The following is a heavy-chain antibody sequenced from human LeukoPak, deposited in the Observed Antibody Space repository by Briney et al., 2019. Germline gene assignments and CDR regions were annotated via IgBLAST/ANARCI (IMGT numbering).Heavy chain of an antibody. J-gene: IGHJ4*02. CDR1: GGSISSGGYY. CDR2: IYYSGST. Sequence: PSETLSLTCTVSGGSISSGGYYWSWIRQHPGKGLEWIGYIYYSGSTYYNPSLKSRVTISVDTSKNQFSLKLSSVTAADTAVYYCARANWGGGSCSSDYGGQGTLVTVPS. D-gene: IGHD2-15*01. V-gene: IGHV4-31*03. CDR3: ARANWGGGSCSSDY.